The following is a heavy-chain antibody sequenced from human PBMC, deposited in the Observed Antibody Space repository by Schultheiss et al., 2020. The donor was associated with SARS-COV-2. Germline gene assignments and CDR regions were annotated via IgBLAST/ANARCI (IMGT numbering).Heavy chain of an antibody. CDR2: INSDGSAT. Sequence: GGSLRLSCAASGFTFSSYWMHWVRQAPGKGLVWVSRINSDGSATSYADSVEGRFTISRDNSKNTLYLQMNSLRAEDTALYYCATLKPRYCSSTSCPTPWGQGTLVTVSS. D-gene: IGHD2-2*01. J-gene: IGHJ5*02. V-gene: IGHV3-74*01. CDR1: GFTFSSYW. CDR3: ATLKPRYCSSTSCPTP.